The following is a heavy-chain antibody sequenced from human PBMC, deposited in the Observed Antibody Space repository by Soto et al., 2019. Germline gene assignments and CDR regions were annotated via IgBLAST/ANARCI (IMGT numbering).Heavy chain of an antibody. Sequence: EVQLVESGGGLVKPGGSLRLSCAASGFTFSSYSMNWVRQAPGKGLEWVSSISSSSSYIYYADSVKGRFTISRDNAKNPLYLQMNSLRAEDKAVYYCGRDTSHNFLTGYCFDYWGQGTLVTVSS. V-gene: IGHV3-21*04. CDR2: ISSSSSYI. CDR1: GFTFSSYS. CDR3: GRDTSHNFLTGYCFDY. D-gene: IGHD3-9*01. J-gene: IGHJ4*02.